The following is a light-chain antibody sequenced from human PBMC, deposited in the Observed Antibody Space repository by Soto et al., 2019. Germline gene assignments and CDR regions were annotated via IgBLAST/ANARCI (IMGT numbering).Light chain of an antibody. Sequence: DIQMTQSPSSVSASVGDRVTITCRTSQAISSWLAWYQQKPGKAPKLLIYAASSLQSGVPSRFSGSGSGTDFTLTISSLQPEDFASYDGQQAYSFPCTFGQGTKLEI. V-gene: IGKV1-12*01. CDR3: QQAYSFPCT. J-gene: IGKJ2*02. CDR2: AAS. CDR1: QAISSW.